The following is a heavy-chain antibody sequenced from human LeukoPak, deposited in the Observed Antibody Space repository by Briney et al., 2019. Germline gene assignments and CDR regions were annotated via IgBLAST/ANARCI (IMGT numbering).Heavy chain of an antibody. CDR2: INPNSGGT. J-gene: IGHJ4*02. V-gene: IGHV1-2*06. Sequence: GASVKVSCKASGGTFSSYAISWVRQAPGQGLEWMGRINPNSGGTNYAQKFQGRVTMTRDTSISTAYMELSRLRSDDTAVYYCARAALNSGSSSFDYWGQGTLVTVSS. D-gene: IGHD1-26*01. CDR3: ARAALNSGSSSFDY. CDR1: GGTFSSYA.